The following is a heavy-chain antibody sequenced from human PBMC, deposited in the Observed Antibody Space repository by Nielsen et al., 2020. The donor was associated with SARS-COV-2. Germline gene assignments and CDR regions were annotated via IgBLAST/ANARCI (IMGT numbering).Heavy chain of an antibody. Sequence: GGSLRLSCAASGFTFSSYAMHWVRQAPGKGLEWVAVISYDGSNKYYADSVKGRFTISRDNSKNTLYLQMSSLRAEDTAIYYCARESSGYYFPDYWGQGTLVTVSS. D-gene: IGHD3-22*01. V-gene: IGHV3-30-3*01. J-gene: IGHJ4*02. CDR1: GFTFSSYA. CDR2: ISYDGSNK. CDR3: ARESSGYYFPDY.